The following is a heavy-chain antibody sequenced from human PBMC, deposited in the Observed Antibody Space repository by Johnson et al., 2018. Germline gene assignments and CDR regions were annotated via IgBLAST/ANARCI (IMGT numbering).Heavy chain of an antibody. V-gene: IGHV3-72*01. CDR2: IRNKAKGYTT. CDR3: VRGDSGYSAPYYGMDV. J-gene: IGHJ6*02. D-gene: IGHD5-12*01. CDR1: GFTFSDYY. Sequence: EVQLVESGGGLVQPGGSLRLSCAASGFTFSDYYMDWVRRAPGKWLEWVGRIRNKAKGYTTEYAASVKGRFTISRDDSESSLYLHMNSLKTEDTAVYYCVRGDSGYSAPYYGMDVWGQGTTVTVSS.